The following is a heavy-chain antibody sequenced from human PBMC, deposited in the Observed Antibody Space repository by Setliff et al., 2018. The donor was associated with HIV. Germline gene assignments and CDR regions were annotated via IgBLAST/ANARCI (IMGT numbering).Heavy chain of an antibody. Sequence: PSETLSRTCTVSGGSMSNYYWTWIRQPAGKGLEWIGRISTNVKANYTPSLKTRVTMSLDTSKNHVSLTLKSVTAAETAMYYCAREKGFGGATGWFDPLCPGTLVTVSS. CDR3: AREKGFGGATGWFDP. CDR1: GGSMSNYY. J-gene: IGHJ5*02. CDR2: ISTNVKA. V-gene: IGHV4-4*07. D-gene: IGHD2-15*01.